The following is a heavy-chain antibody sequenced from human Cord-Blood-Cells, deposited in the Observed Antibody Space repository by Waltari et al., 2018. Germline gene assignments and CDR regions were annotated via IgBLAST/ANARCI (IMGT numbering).Heavy chain of an antibody. CDR2: ISSSSSYI. V-gene: IGHV3-21*01. CDR1: GFTFSSYS. Sequence: EVQLVESGGGLVKPGGPLRLSCAASGFTFSSYSMNWVRQAPGKGLEWVSSISSSSSYIYYADSVKGRFTISRDNAKNSLYLQMNSLRAEDTAVYYCAREQLVRAFDIWGQGTMVTVSS. CDR3: AREQLVRAFDI. J-gene: IGHJ3*02. D-gene: IGHD6-6*01.